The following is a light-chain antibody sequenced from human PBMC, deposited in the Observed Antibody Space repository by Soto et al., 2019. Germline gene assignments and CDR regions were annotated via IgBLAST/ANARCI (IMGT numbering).Light chain of an antibody. V-gene: IGLV2-14*01. CDR2: EVS. J-gene: IGLJ1*01. Sequence: QSALTQPASVSGSPGQSITISCTGTSSDVGGYNFVSWYQQHPGKAPQLMIYEVSHRPSGVSNRFSGSKSGNTASLTISGLQAEDEADYYCSSYTSSSTLVFGSGTKLTVL. CDR3: SSYTSSSTLV. CDR1: SSDVGGYNF.